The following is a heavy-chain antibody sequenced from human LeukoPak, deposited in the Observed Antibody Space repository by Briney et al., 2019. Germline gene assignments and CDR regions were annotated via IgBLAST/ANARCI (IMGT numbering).Heavy chain of an antibody. CDR2: INTDGSST. Sequence: PGGSLRLSCAASGFIFSSYWMHWVRHAPGKGLAWVSRINTDGSSTSYADSVKGRFTTSRDNTLNSLYLQMNNLRPDDTGFYYCTKDFSGGPSTPAAALYFDFWGQGTPVTVSS. CDR1: GFIFSSYW. CDR3: TKDFSGGPSTPAAALYFDF. D-gene: IGHD6-19*01. V-gene: IGHV3-74*01. J-gene: IGHJ4*02.